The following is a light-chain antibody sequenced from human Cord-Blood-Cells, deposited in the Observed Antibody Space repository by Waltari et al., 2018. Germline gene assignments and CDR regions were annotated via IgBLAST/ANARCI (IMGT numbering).Light chain of an antibody. CDR2: EVS. J-gene: IGLJ1*01. CDR1: CSHVGSYNL. Sequence: QSALTPPAPVSGSPGQSITISCTGTCSHVGSYNLVSWYQQHPGKAPKLMIYEVSKRTSAVSIRFSGSKSGNTASLTISGLQAEDEADYYCCSYAGSSTYVFGTGTKVTVL. V-gene: IGLV2-23*02. CDR3: CSYAGSSTYV.